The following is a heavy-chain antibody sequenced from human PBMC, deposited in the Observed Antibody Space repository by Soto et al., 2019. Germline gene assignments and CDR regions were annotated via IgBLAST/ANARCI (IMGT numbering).Heavy chain of an antibody. CDR3: SFPPDY. CDR1: GARLPSQS. V-gene: IGHV1-69*02. Sequence: GAPEKLACKGGGARLPSQSVNCVRQAPVQRLEWMGRIIPILGIANYAQKFQGRVTITADKSTSTAYMELSSLRSEDTAVYYCSFPPDY. CDR2: IIPILGIA. J-gene: IGHJ4*01.